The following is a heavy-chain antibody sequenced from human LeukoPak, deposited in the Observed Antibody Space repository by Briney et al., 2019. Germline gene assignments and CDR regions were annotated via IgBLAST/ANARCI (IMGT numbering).Heavy chain of an antibody. D-gene: IGHD3-22*01. CDR1: GFTFSNYA. V-gene: IGHV3-23*01. Sequence: GGSLRLSCAASGFTFSNYAMSWVRQAPGKGLEWVSAISGSGGSTYYVDSLEGRFSISRDNSKNTLSLQMNSLRAEDTAVYFCATGRSPYYSDTTGYNIDWGQGTLVTVSS. J-gene: IGHJ4*02. CDR2: ISGSGGST. CDR3: ATGRSPYYSDTTGYNID.